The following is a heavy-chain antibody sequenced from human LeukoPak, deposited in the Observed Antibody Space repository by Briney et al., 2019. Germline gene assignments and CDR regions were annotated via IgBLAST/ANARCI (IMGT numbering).Heavy chain of an antibody. CDR2: IYTSGST. Sequence: PSETLSLTCTVSAGSISSYYWSWLRQPAGKGLEWIGRIYTSGSTNYNPSLKSRVTMSVDTSKNQFSLKLSSVTAADTAVNYCARAGLRGGYYYYYMDVWGKGTTVTVSS. CDR1: AGSISSYY. CDR3: ARAGLRGGYYYYYMDV. J-gene: IGHJ6*03. D-gene: IGHD2-15*01. V-gene: IGHV4-4*07.